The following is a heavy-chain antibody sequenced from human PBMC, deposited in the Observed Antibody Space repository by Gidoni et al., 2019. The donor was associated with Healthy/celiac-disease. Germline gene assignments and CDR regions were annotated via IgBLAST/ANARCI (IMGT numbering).Heavy chain of an antibody. CDR3: AKGRTYYYDSSGYYPFDY. V-gene: IGHV3-23*01. CDR2: ISGSGGST. CDR1: GFTVSRSA. J-gene: IGHJ4*02. Sequence: EVQLLESGGGLVQRGGSLRLSCAASGFTVSRSALRWVRQAPGQGLEWVSAISGSGGSTYYADSVKGRFTISRDNSKNTLYLQMNSLRAEDTAVYYCAKGRTYYYDSSGYYPFDYWGQGTLVTVSS. D-gene: IGHD3-22*01.